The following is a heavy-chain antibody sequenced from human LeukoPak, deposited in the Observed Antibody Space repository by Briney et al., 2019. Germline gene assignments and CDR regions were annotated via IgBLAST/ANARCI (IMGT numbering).Heavy chain of an antibody. J-gene: IGHJ4*02. CDR3: ARVQRYQLLGPSFDY. D-gene: IGHD2-2*01. CDR2: IKQDGSEK. V-gene: IGHV3-7*01. Sequence: PGGSLRLSCAASGFILSNYRMNWVRQAPGKGLEWVANIKQDGSEKYYVDSVKGRFTISRDNAKNSLYLQMNSLRAEDTAVYYCARVQRYQLLGPSFDYWGQGTLVTVSS. CDR1: GFILSNYR.